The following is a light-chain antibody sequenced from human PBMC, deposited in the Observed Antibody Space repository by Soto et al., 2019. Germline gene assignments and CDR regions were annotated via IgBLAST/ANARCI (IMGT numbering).Light chain of an antibody. Sequence: QSALTQPASVSGSPGPSIAISCTGTSSDVGSYNLVSWYQQHPDKAPKLILYEVSNRPSGVSNRFSGSKSGNTASLTISGLQAEDEADYYCCSYAGSSTFVVFGGGTKVTVL. CDR2: EVS. V-gene: IGLV2-23*02. J-gene: IGLJ2*01. CDR3: CSYAGSSTFVV. CDR1: SSDVGSYNL.